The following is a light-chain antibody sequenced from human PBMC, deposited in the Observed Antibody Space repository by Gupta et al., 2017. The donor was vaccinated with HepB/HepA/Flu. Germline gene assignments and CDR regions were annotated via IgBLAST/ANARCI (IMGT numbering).Light chain of an antibody. CDR3: QQYSDWLPLT. CDR2: SAS. CDR1: QSVRSD. Sequence: IVMTQSPANLSVSPGESPTLSCRASQSVRSDLAWYQQKRGQAPRLLIYSASTRATGIPARFSGSGSGTEFTLTISSLQPEDFALYYCQQYSDWLPLTFGGGTKVEIK. V-gene: IGKV3-15*01. J-gene: IGKJ4*01.